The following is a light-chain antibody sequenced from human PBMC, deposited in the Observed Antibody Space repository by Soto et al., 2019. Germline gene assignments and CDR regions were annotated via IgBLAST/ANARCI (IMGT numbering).Light chain of an antibody. Sequence: DIQLTQSPSLLSTSVGDRVTITCRASQDISSYLAWYQQKPGKAPKLLIYAASTLQSGVPSRFSGSGSGTEFTLTISSLQPEDFATYYCQHLNGYPRTFGQGTKVEI. CDR3: QHLNGYPRT. CDR2: AAS. J-gene: IGKJ1*01. CDR1: QDISSY. V-gene: IGKV1-9*01.